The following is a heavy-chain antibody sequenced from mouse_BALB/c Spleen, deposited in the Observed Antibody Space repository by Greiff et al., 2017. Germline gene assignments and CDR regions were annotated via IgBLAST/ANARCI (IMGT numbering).Heavy chain of an antibody. CDR1: GYSFTSYW. V-gene: IGHV1-5*01. J-gene: IGHJ4*01. Sequence: EVQLQQSGTVLARPGASVKMSCKASGYSFTSYWMHWVKQRPGQGLEWIGAIYPGNSDTRYNQKFKGKAKLTAVTSASTAYMELSSLTNEDSAVYYCTRSGKSISYAMDYWGQGTSVTVSS. CDR3: TRSGKSISYAMDY. CDR2: IYPGNSDT.